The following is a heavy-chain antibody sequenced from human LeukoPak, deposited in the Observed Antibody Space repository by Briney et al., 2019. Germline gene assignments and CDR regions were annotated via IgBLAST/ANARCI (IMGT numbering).Heavy chain of an antibody. CDR3: ARDRGSSRGFDY. J-gene: IGHJ4*02. CDR2: ISSSSSYI. CDR1: GFTFSSYS. V-gene: IGHV3-21*01. Sequence: GGSLRFSCAASGFTFSSYSMNWVRQAPGNGLEWVSSISSSSSYIYYADSVKGRFTISRDNAKNSLYLQMNSLRAEDTAVYYCARDRGSSRGFDYWGQGTLVTVSS. D-gene: IGHD1-26*01.